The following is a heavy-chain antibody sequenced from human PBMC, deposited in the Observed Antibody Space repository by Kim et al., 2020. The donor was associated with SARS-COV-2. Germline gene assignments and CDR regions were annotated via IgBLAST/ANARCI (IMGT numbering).Heavy chain of an antibody. CDR1: GYTFTRDG. CDR2: ISPNNGNT. CDR3: ARDGRVIRGIIPRDYYYGM. V-gene: IGHV1-18*01. D-gene: IGHD3-10*01. Sequence: ASVKVSCKASGYTFTRDGISWVRQAPGQGLEWMGWISPNNGNTKYAQNIQGRVTMTTDTSTSTAFMELRNLRSDDTAVYYCARDGRVIRGIIPRDYYYGM. J-gene: IGHJ6*01.